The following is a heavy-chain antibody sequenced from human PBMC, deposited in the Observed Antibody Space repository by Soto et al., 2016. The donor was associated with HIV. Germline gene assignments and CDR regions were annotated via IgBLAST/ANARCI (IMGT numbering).Heavy chain of an antibody. D-gene: IGHD5-12*01. J-gene: IGHJ3*02. CDR1: GYIFSSYG. V-gene: IGHV1-18*01. CDR3: ARDGEGWLQLREDAFDI. CDR2: ISVFSGST. Sequence: QVQLVQSGAEVKKPGASVKVSCKTSGYIFSSYGISWVRQAPGQGLEWMGWISVFSGSTNYAQKLQGRVTMTTDTSTTTAYMELRGLRSDDAAVYFCARDGEGWLQLREDAFDIWGQGTMVTVSS.